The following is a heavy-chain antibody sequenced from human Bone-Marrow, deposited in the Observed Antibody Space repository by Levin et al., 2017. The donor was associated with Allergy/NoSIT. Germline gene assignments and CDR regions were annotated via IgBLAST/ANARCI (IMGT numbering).Heavy chain of an antibody. J-gene: IGHJ4*02. CDR2: ISGSGGST. V-gene: IGHV3-23*01. CDR1: GFTFSSYA. CDR3: AKPIQGLCGGDCYSY. Sequence: PGGSLRLSCAASGFTFSSYAMSWVRQAPGKGLEWVSAISGSGGSTYYADSVKGRFTISRDNSKNTLYLQMNSLRAEDTAVYYCAKPIQGLCGGDCYSYWGQGTLVTVSS. D-gene: IGHD2-21*02.